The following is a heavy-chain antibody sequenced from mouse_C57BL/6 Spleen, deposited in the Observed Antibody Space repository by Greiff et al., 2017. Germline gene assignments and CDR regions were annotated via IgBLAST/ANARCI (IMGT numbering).Heavy chain of an antibody. D-gene: IGHD1-1*01. V-gene: IGHV1-54*01. J-gene: IGHJ2*01. Sequence: VQRVESGAELVRPGTSVKVSCKASGYAFTNYLIEWVKQRPGQGLEWIGVINPGSGGTNYNEKFKGKATLTADKSSSTAYMQLSSLTSEDSAVYFCARDGSSFDYWGQGTTLTVSS. CDR3: ARDGSSFDY. CDR2: INPGSGGT. CDR1: GYAFTNYL.